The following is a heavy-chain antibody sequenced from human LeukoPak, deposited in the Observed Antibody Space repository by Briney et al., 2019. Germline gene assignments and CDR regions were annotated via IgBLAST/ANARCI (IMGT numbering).Heavy chain of an antibody. D-gene: IGHD4-17*01. V-gene: IGHV3-23*01. Sequence: PGGSLRLSCAASGFTFSSYAMSWVRQAPGKGLEWVSAISGSGGSTYYADSVKGRFTISRDNSKNTLYLQMNSLRAEDTALYYCAKDFAILSTVTSQTIFDYWGQGTLVTVSS. CDR2: ISGSGGST. CDR1: GFTFSSYA. J-gene: IGHJ4*02. CDR3: AKDFAILSTVTSQTIFDY.